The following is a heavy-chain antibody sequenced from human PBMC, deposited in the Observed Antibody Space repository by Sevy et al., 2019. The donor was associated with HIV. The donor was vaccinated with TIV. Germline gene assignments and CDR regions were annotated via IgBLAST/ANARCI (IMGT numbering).Heavy chain of an antibody. CDR1: GYTFTSYG. Sequence: ASVKVSCKASGYTFTSYGISWVRQAPGQGLEWMGWISAYKGNTNYAQKLQGRVTMTTDTSTSTAYMELRSLRSDDTAVHYCARAGCSGGSCYWRPVDYWGQGTLVTVSS. CDR3: ARAGCSGGSCYWRPVDY. D-gene: IGHD2-15*01. J-gene: IGHJ4*02. V-gene: IGHV1-18*01. CDR2: ISAYKGNT.